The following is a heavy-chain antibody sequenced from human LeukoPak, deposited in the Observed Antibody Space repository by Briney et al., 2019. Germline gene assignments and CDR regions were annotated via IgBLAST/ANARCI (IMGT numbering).Heavy chain of an antibody. Sequence: SETLSLTCTVSGYSISSGYYWGWIRQPPGKGLEWIGSIYHSGSTYYNPSLKSRVTISVDTSKNQFSLKLSSVTAADTAVYYCARDNSGYDFLDHWFDPWGQGTLVTVSS. J-gene: IGHJ5*02. CDR3: ARDNSGYDFLDHWFDP. V-gene: IGHV4-38-2*02. D-gene: IGHD5-12*01. CDR1: GYSISSGYY. CDR2: IYHSGST.